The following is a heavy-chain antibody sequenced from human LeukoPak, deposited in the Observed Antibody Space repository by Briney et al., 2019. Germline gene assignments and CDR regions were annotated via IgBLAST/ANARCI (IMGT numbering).Heavy chain of an antibody. V-gene: IGHV3-53*01. CDR1: GFTVSSNY. Sequence: PGGSLRLSCAASGFTVSSNYMTWVRQAPGKGLEWVSVFYTGGSTYYADSVKGRFTISRDNSKNTLYPQMYSLRAEDTAMYYCARDTREGSSGYIRAFDIWGQGTMVTVSS. D-gene: IGHD3-22*01. CDR2: FYTGGST. CDR3: ARDTREGSSGYIRAFDI. J-gene: IGHJ3*02.